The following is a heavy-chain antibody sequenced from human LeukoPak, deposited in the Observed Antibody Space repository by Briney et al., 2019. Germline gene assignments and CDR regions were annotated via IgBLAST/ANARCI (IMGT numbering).Heavy chain of an antibody. V-gene: IGHV3-11*01. Sequence: PGGSLRLSCAASGLTFSDYYMSWIRQAPGKGLEWVSYISSSGTTIYYADSVKGRFTISRDNSKNTLYLQMNSLRAEDTAVYYCARDHRSSGSNNWFDPWGQGTLVTVSS. CDR3: ARDHRSSGSNNWFDP. CDR1: GLTFSDYY. D-gene: IGHD3-22*01. CDR2: ISSSGTTI. J-gene: IGHJ5*02.